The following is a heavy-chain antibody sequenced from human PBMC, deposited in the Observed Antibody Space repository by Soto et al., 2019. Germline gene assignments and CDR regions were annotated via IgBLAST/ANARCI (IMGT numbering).Heavy chain of an antibody. Sequence: GGSLRLSCAASGFTVSSNYMSWVRQAPGKGLEWVSCISSSSNNMYYADSVKGRFTMSRDNAKNSLYLQMNSLRVEDTAVYYCARDLASATGTFDYWGQGTLVTVSS. V-gene: IGHV3-21*01. J-gene: IGHJ4*02. D-gene: IGHD1-1*01. CDR1: GFTVSSNY. CDR2: ISSSSNNM. CDR3: ARDLASATGTFDY.